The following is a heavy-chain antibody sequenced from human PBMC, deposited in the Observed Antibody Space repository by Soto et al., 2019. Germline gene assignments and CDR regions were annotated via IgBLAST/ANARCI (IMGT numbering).Heavy chain of an antibody. J-gene: IGHJ4*02. CDR3: ARDPNTFPDSSDPPFDY. Sequence: GXSVKVSFKASCYTFTSYGISWVRQAPVQGLEWMGWISAYNGNTNYAQKLQGRVTMTTDTSTSTAYMELRSLRSDDTAVYYCARDPNTFPDSSDPPFDYWGQGTLVTVYS. V-gene: IGHV1-18*01. CDR2: ISAYNGNT. CDR1: CYTFTSYG. D-gene: IGHD3-22*01.